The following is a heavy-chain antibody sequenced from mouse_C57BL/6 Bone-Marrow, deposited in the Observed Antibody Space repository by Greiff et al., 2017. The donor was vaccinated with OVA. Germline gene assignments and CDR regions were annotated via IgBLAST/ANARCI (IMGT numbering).Heavy chain of an antibody. CDR3: ARFDYESGY. J-gene: IGHJ2*01. CDR1: GYTFTDYY. D-gene: IGHD2-4*01. Sequence: EVQLQQSGPELVKPGASVKISCKASGYTFTDYYMNWVKQSHGKSLEWIGDINPNNGGTSYNQKFKGKATLTVDKSSSTAYMELRSLTSEDAAVYYCARFDYESGYWGQGTTLTVSS. V-gene: IGHV1-26*01. CDR2: INPNNGGT.